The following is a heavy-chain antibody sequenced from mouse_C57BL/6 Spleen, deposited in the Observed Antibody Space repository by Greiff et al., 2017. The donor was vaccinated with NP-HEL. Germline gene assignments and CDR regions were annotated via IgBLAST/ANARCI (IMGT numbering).Heavy chain of an antibody. Sequence: EVQLQQSGTVLARPGASVKMSCKTSGYTFTSYWMHWVKQRPGQGLEWIGAIYPGNSDTSYNQKFKGKAKLTAVTSASTAYMELSSLTNEDSAVYYCTRSGITTVAGGFAYWGQGTLVTVSA. D-gene: IGHD1-1*01. CDR2: IYPGNSDT. CDR3: TRSGITTVAGGFAY. V-gene: IGHV1-5*01. CDR1: GYTFTSYW. J-gene: IGHJ3*01.